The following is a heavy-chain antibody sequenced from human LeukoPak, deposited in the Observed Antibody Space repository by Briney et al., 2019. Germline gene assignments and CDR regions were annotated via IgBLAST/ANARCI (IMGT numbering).Heavy chain of an antibody. CDR3: AKLATSDTGETY. D-gene: IGHD3-16*01. CDR2: INPSGDST. V-gene: IGHV1-46*01. Sequence: ASVKVSCKASGYTFTINHIHWVRQAPGQGLEWMGVINPSGDSTTYAQNFQGRVTMTRDTSTSTVYMELRSLRSEDTAVYYCAKLATSDTGETYWGQGTLVTVSS. J-gene: IGHJ4*02. CDR1: GYTFTINH.